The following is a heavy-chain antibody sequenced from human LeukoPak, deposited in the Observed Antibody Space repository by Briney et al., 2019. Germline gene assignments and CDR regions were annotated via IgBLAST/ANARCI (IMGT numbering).Heavy chain of an antibody. Sequence: SETLSLTCTVPGGSISSYYWSWIRQPPGKGLEWIGYIYYSGSTNYNPSLKSRVTISVDTSKNQFSLKLSSVTAADTAVYYCARGYCSGGSCYPYYFDYWAREPWSPSPQ. CDR3: ARGYCSGGSCYPYYFDY. CDR2: IYYSGST. J-gene: IGHJ4*02. D-gene: IGHD2-15*01. CDR1: GGSISSYY. V-gene: IGHV4-59*01.